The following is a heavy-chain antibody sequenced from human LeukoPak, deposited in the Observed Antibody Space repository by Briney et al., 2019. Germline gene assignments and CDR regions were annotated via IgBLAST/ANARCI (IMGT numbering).Heavy chain of an antibody. D-gene: IGHD6-13*01. CDR3: AKGLSWTDLDAFDI. CDR2: ISGSGGST. J-gene: IGHJ3*02. Sequence: PGGSLRLSCAASGFTFSSYAMSWVRQAPGKGLEWISAISGSGGSTYYADSVKGRFTIYRDNSKNTLYLQMNSLRAEDTAIYYCAKGLSWTDLDAFDIWGQGTMVTVSS. V-gene: IGHV3-23*01. CDR1: GFTFSSYA.